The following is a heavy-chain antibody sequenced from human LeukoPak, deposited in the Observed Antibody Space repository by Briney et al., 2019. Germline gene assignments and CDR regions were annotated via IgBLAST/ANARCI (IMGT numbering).Heavy chain of an antibody. D-gene: IGHD5-18*01. Sequence: GGSLRLSCAASGFTFSSYSMNWVRQAPGKGLEWVSSISSSSSYIYYADSVKGRFTISRDNAKDTLYLQMNSLRAEDTAVYYCARGGGYSYGSFDYWGQGTLVTVSS. CDR2: ISSSSSYI. CDR3: ARGGGYSYGSFDY. J-gene: IGHJ4*02. V-gene: IGHV3-21*01. CDR1: GFTFSSYS.